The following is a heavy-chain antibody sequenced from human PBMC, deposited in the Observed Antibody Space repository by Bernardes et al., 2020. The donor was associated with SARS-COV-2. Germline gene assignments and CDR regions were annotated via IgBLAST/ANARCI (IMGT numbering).Heavy chain of an antibody. CDR2: IPFDGSRK. V-gene: IGHV3-30*02. CDR1: GFTFSSFC. Sequence: GGSLRLSCAASGFTFSSFCMHWVRQAPGKGLEWVAFIPFDGSRKYYGDSVKGRVTITRDNSKNTLYLQKNSLIAEDTAVYYCAKDRDDIVGATTAYGLDVWGQETTVTVSS. J-gene: IGHJ6*02. CDR3: AKDRDDIVGATTAYGLDV. D-gene: IGHD1-26*01.